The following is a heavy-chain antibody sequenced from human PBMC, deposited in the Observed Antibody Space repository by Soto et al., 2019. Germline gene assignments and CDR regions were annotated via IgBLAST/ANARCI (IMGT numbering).Heavy chain of an antibody. CDR2: ISAYNGNT. CDR3: ARDSGNLSNWAYFLDY. V-gene: IGHV1-18*01. CDR1: GYTFTDFG. D-gene: IGHD4-4*01. Sequence: QGQLVQSGAEVKKPGASVKVSCKASGYTFTDFGISWVRQAPGQGLAWMGWISAYNGNTNYAHKVQDRVTMTTDTSASTAYMELRNLTPDDTAVYFCARDSGNLSNWAYFLDYWGQGTLVTVSS. J-gene: IGHJ4*02.